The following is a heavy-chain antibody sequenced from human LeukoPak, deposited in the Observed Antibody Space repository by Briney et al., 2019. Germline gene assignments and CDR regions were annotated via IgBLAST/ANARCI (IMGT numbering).Heavy chain of an antibody. D-gene: IGHD3-9*01. J-gene: IGHJ4*02. CDR2: ISSSSSYI. CDR3: ATDKPNKDILTGQDY. V-gene: IGHV3-21*01. CDR1: GFTFSSYS. Sequence: PGGSLRLSCAASGFTFSSYSMNWVRQAPGKGLEWVSSISSSSSYIYYADSVKGRFTISRDNAKNSLYLQMNSLRAEDTAVYYCATDKPNKDILTGQDYWGQGTLVTVSS.